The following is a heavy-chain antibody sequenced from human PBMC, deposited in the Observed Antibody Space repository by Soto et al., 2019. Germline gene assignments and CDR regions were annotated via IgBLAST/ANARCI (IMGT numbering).Heavy chain of an antibody. V-gene: IGHV1-18*01. J-gene: IGHJ5*02. D-gene: IGHD3-22*01. CDR1: GYTFTSYG. Sequence: QVQLVQSGAEVKTPGASVKVSCKASGYTFTSYGISWVRQAPGQGLEWRGGPTVYNGNTNNAQKLQGRVTMTTDTSTSTAYMELRSLRSDDTAVYYCARVGLRYYYDSSAWGWFDPWGQGTLVTVSS. CDR3: ARVGLRYYYDSSAWGWFDP. CDR2: PTVYNGNT.